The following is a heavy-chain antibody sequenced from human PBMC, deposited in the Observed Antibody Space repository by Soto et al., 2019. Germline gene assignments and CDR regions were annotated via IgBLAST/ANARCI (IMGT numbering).Heavy chain of an antibody. Sequence: SETLSLTCTVSGGSISSYYWSWIRQRPGKGLEWMGYIYYSRSTNYNTSLTRRVTISVDTSKNPFSLKLRSVPAADTAVYYCARLGGVAENYYYYYYMDVWGKGTTVTVSS. CDR3: ARLGGVAENYYYYYYMDV. V-gene: IGHV4-59*08. CDR2: IYYSRST. CDR1: GGSISSYY. D-gene: IGHD3-3*01. J-gene: IGHJ6*03.